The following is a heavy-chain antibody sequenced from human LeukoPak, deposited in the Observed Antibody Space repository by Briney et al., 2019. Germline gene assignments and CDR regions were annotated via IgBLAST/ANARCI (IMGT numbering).Heavy chain of an antibody. CDR3: AKDAWGGKHFDY. V-gene: IGHV3-30*02. CDR2: IRYDGSNK. J-gene: IGHJ4*02. Sequence: GGSLRLSCAASGFTFSRYGMHSVRQAPGKGLEWVAFIRYDGSNKYYADSVRGRFTLSRDNSKNTLYLQMNSLRAEDTAVYYCAKDAWGGKHFDYWGQGTLVTVSS. CDR1: GFTFSRYG. D-gene: IGHD3-16*01.